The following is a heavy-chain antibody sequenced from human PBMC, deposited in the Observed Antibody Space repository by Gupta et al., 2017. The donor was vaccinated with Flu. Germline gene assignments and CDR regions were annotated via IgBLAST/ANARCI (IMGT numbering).Heavy chain of an antibody. V-gene: IGHV3-23*01. D-gene: IGHD3-10*01. CDR2: ISGSGGST. J-gene: IGHJ4*02. CDR1: GFPFSSYA. Sequence: EVQLLESGGGLVQPGGSLRLSCAASGFPFSSYAMSWVRQAPGKGLEWVSGISGSGGSTYYADSVKGRFTISRDNSKNTLYLQMNSLRAEDTAVYYCAKDRPPNGSGSWNYWGQGTLVTVSS. CDR3: AKDRPPNGSGSWNY.